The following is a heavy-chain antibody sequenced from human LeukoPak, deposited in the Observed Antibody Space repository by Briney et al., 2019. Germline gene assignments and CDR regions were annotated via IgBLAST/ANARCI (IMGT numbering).Heavy chain of an antibody. D-gene: IGHD3-10*01. CDR3: ARVATMVRGVINDDAFDI. V-gene: IGHV3-74*01. J-gene: IGHJ3*02. CDR1: GFTFSSYW. CDR2: INSDGSST. Sequence: GGSLRLPCAASGFTFSSYWMHWVRQAPGEGLVWVSRINSDGSSTSYADSVKGRFTISRDNAKNTLYLQMNSLRAEDTAVYYCARVATMVRGVINDDAFDIWGQGTMVTVSS.